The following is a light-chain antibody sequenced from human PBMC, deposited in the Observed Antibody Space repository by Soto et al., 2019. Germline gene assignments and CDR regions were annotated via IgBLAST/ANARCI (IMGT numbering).Light chain of an antibody. J-gene: IGLJ1*01. CDR2: EVN. V-gene: IGLV2-18*02. Sequence: SVLTQPASVSGSPGQSITISCTGTSSDIGSYNRVSWYQQPPGTAPKLIIYEVNNRPSGVPDRFSGSKSGNTASLTISGXQAEDEADYYCNSFTTSSTYVFGTGTKSPS. CDR1: SSDIGSYNR. CDR3: NSFTTSSTYV.